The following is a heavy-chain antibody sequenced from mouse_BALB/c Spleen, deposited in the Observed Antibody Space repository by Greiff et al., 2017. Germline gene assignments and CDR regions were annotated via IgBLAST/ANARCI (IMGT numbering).Heavy chain of an antibody. V-gene: IGHV5-4*02. D-gene: IGHD1-1*01. CDR3: ARAHGSSPFDY. J-gene: IGHJ2*01. CDR1: GFTFSDYY. Sequence: EVMLVESGGGLVKPGGSLKLSCAASGFTFSDYYMYWVRQTPEKRLEWVATISDGGSYTYYPDSVKGRFTISRDNAKNNLYLQMSSLKSEDTAMYYCARAHGSSPFDYWGQGTTLTVSS. CDR2: ISDGGSYT.